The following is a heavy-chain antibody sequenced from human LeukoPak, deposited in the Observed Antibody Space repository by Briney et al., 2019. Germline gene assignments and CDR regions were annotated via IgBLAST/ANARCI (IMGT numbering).Heavy chain of an antibody. D-gene: IGHD4-17*01. V-gene: IGHV4-34*01. CDR3: ARGTPRKGLRGKNDAFDI. CDR1: GGSFSGYY. CDR2: INRSGST. Sequence: PSETLSLTCAVYGGSFSGYYWSWIRQPPGKGLEWIGEINRSGSTNYNPSLKSRVTISVDTSKNQFSLKLSSVTAADTAVYYCARGTPRKGLRGKNDAFDIWGQGTMVTVSS. J-gene: IGHJ3*02.